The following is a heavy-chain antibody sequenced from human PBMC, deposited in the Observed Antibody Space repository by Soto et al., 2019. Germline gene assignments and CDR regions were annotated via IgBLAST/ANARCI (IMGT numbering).Heavy chain of an antibody. Sequence: PGGSLRLSCAASGFTFSSYEMHWVRQTPGKGLEWVSIISYDRSNKYYADSVKGRFTFSRGNSKNMLFLQMNSLRAEDAAVYYCVRRSTLSYHGMDVWREGTTATVSS. D-gene: IGHD4-4*01. CDR2: ISYDRSNK. J-gene: IGHJ6*04. CDR1: GFTFSSYE. CDR3: VRRSTLSYHGMDV. V-gene: IGHV3-30-3*01.